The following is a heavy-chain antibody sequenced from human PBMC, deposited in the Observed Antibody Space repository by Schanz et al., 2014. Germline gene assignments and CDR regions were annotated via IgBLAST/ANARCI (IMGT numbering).Heavy chain of an antibody. Sequence: EVHLLESGGGLVPPGGSLRLSCAASGFNFSDYAMCWVRQAPGKGLEWVSAISGGGGSTYYTDSVKGRFTISRDNSKSTLYRRMNSLRAEDTAVYYCPKDGPGGSGSYSADGVMDVWGQGTTVTVSS. CDR1: GFNFSDYA. J-gene: IGHJ6*02. D-gene: IGHD3-10*01. V-gene: IGHV3-23*01. CDR2: ISGGGGST. CDR3: PKDGPGGSGSYSADGVMDV.